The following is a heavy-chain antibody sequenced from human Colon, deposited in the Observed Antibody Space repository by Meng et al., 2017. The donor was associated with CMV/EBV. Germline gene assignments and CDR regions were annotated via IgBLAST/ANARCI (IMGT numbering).Heavy chain of an antibody. CDR2: IYWNDAT. CDR3: VHHIMTEGYFAY. D-gene: IGHD3-9*01. V-gene: IGHV2-5*01. J-gene: IGHJ4*02. Sequence: CTFSGFSLSTSRVGVGWIRQPPGKALEWLAVIYWNDATRYSPSLRSRLTVSKDTSKNQAVLTVTNMGPVDTATYYCVHHIMTEGYFAYWGQGILVTVSS. CDR1: GFSLSTSRVG.